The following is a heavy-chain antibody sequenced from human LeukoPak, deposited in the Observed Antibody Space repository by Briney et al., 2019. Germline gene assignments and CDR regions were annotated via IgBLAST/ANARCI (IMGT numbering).Heavy chain of an antibody. Sequence: SKTLSLTCAVYGGSFSGYYWSWIRQPPGRGLEWIGEINHSGSTNYNPSLKSRVTISVDTTKTQVSLKVSSVPAAETAVYYCARVAPTGADDYWGQGTLVTVSS. D-gene: IGHD7-27*01. CDR3: ARVAPTGADDY. J-gene: IGHJ4*02. CDR1: GGSFSGYY. CDR2: INHSGST. V-gene: IGHV4-34*01.